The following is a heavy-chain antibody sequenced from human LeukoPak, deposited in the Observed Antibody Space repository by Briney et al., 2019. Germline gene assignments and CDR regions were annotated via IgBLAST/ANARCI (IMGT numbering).Heavy chain of an antibody. CDR3: ARALLYYGSGSFSY. CDR1: GFTFSNYW. Sequence: GGSLRLSCAASGFTFSNYWMSWVRQAPGKGLEWVANIKQDGSEKYYVDSVKGRFTISRDNSKNSLYLQMNSLRDEDTAVYYCARALLYYGSGSFSYWGQGTLVTVSS. J-gene: IGHJ4*02. D-gene: IGHD3-10*01. CDR2: IKQDGSEK. V-gene: IGHV3-7*01.